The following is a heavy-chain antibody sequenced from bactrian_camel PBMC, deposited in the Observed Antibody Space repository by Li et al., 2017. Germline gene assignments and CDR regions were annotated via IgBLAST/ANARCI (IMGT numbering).Heavy chain of an antibody. Sequence: VQLVESGGGSVQAEGSLRLSCAASGYTYSSYCMGWFCQTPGKEREGVAAIGTGGVFTSYTDAVKGRFTISKDNAKNTLDLQMNTLKPEDSAMYYCAAGHSAGYCFTLYRPVIIGGYWGQGTQVTVS. CDR3: AAGHSAGYCFTLYRPVIIGGY. J-gene: IGHJ6*01. V-gene: IGHV3S1*01. CDR1: GYTYSSYC. CDR2: IGTGGVFT. D-gene: IGHD2*01.